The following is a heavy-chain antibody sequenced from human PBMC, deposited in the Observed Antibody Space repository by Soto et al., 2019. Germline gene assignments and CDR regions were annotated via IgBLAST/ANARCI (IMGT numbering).Heavy chain of an antibody. CDR3: AKDPGRVRVERRGPNWLDP. CDR2: AYYWSKWYI. Sequence: QVQLQQSGPGLVKPSQTLSLTCAISGDSVTSNSAAWNWIRQSPSRGLEWLGRAYYWSKWYIDYAVFVKSRMTLNPDTSKNQLSLQLNSVTPEDTAVYYCAKDPGRVRVERRGPNWLDPWGQGTLVTVSS. J-gene: IGHJ5*02. D-gene: IGHD1-1*01. CDR1: GDSVTSNSAA. V-gene: IGHV6-1*01.